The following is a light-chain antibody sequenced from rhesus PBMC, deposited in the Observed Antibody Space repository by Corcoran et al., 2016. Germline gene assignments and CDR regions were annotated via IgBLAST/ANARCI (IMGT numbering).Light chain of an antibody. V-gene: IGKV1-66*01. CDR3: QQYNNSPYR. CDR1: QGINNH. J-gene: IGKJ2*01. Sequence: DIQMTQSPSSLSASVGDRVRITCRASQGINNHLSWYQQKPGKAPTPLIYNASSLETGVPSRCSGSRSGTDYTITISGLQPKDIATYYCQQYNNSPYRFGQGTKVEIK. CDR2: NAS.